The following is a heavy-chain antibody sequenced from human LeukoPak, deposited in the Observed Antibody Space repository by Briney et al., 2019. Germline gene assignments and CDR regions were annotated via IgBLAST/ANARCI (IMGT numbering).Heavy chain of an antibody. Sequence: PSETLSLTCTVSGGSISSSRYYWGWIRQPPGKGLEWIGSIYYSGSTYYNPSLKSRVTISVDTSKNQFALKLSSVTAADTAVYYCARALPNYGSGSYYKAPFDYWGQGTLVTVSS. CDR2: IYYSGST. V-gene: IGHV4-39*06. J-gene: IGHJ4*02. CDR3: ARALPNYGSGSYYKAPFDY. D-gene: IGHD3-10*01. CDR1: GGSISSSRYY.